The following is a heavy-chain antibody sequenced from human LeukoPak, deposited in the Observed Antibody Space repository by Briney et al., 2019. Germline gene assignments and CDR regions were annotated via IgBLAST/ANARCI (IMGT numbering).Heavy chain of an antibody. J-gene: IGHJ5*02. CDR3: ARGFYELFDR. V-gene: IGHV4-59*02. CDR2: VDYNGST. D-gene: IGHD2/OR15-2a*01. CDR1: GASVSSSQ. Sequence: PSETLSLACTVSGASVSSSQGNWVRQSPGKGLEWLANVDYNGSTKYNPSLRGRGTISLDTSNNKFSVKLESVTAADTALYHCARGFYELFDRWGQGTLVTVSS.